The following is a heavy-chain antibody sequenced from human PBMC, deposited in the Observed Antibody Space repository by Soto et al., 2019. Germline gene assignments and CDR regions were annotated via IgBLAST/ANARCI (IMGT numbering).Heavy chain of an antibody. D-gene: IGHD2-15*01. CDR2: IYYSGST. J-gene: IGHJ3*02. Sequence: QVQLQESGPGLVKPSQTLSLTCTVSGGSISSGGYYWSWIRQHPGKGLEWIGYIYYSGSTYYNPSLKSRVRISVDTSKNQFSVTLSSVTAADTAVYYCARDVADDAFDIWGQGTMVTVSS. CDR1: GGSISSGGYY. V-gene: IGHV4-31*03. CDR3: ARDVADDAFDI.